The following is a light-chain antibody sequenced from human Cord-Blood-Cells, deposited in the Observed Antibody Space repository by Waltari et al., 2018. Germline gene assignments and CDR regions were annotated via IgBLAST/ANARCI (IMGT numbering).Light chain of an antibody. CDR1: SSDVGGYNY. CDR3: SSYTCSSTRV. J-gene: IGLJ3*02. Sequence: QSALTQPASVSGSPGQSITISCTGTSSDVGGYNYVSCYQQHPGKAPQLLIYDVSNSPSGVSNPFSCSKSGNTAALTISVLQAEDEADYYCSSYTCSSTRVFGGGTKLTVL. CDR2: DVS. V-gene: IGLV2-14*01.